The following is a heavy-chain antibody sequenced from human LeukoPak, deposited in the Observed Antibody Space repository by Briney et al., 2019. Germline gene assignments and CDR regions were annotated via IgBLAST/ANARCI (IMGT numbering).Heavy chain of an antibody. CDR3: ARECHGEYCSSTGCPPNYYMDV. Sequence: SETLSLTCTVSGGSISSYYWSWIRQPAGKGLEWIGRIYTSGSTNYNPSLKSRVTMSVDTSKNQFSLKLSSVTAADTAVYYCARECHGEYCSSTGCPPNYYMDVWGKGTTVTVSS. V-gene: IGHV4-4*07. D-gene: IGHD2-2*01. J-gene: IGHJ6*03. CDR2: IYTSGST. CDR1: GGSISSYY.